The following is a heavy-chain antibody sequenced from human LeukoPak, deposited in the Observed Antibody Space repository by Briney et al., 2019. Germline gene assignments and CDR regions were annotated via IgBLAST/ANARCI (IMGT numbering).Heavy chain of an antibody. CDR3: AKTRVIDYYYYGMDV. J-gene: IGHJ6*02. CDR2: ISYDGSNK. D-gene: IGHD3-16*02. Sequence: GGSLRLSCAASGFTFSSYGMHWVRQAPGKGLEWVAVISYDGSNKYYADSVKGRFTISRDNSKNTLYLQMNSLRAEDTAVYYCAKTRVIDYYYYGMDVWGQGTTVTVSS. CDR1: GFTFSSYG. V-gene: IGHV3-30*18.